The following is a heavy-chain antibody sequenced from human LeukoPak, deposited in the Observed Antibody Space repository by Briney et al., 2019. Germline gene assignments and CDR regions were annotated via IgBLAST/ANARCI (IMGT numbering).Heavy chain of an antibody. Sequence: SETLSLTCAVYGGSFSGYYWSWIRQPPGKGLEWIGEINHSGSTNYNPSLKSRVTISVDTSKNQFSLKLSSVTAADTAVYYCARDLGYGDNHWFDPWGQGTLVTVSS. V-gene: IGHV4-34*01. J-gene: IGHJ5*02. CDR2: INHSGST. CDR1: GGSFSGYY. CDR3: ARDLGYGDNHWFDP. D-gene: IGHD4-17*01.